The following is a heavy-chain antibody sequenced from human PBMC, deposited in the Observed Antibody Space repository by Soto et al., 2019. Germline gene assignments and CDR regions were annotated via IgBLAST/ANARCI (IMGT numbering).Heavy chain of an antibody. CDR3: ARGNYGSGSYCFDY. Sequence: TLSLTCTVSGGSISSGGYYWSWIRQHPGKGLEWIGYIYYSGSTYYNPSLKSRVTISVDTSKNQFSLKLSSVTAADTVVYYCARGNYGSGSYCFDYWGQGTLVTVSS. V-gene: IGHV4-31*03. CDR2: IYYSGST. J-gene: IGHJ4*02. D-gene: IGHD3-10*01. CDR1: GGSISSGGYY.